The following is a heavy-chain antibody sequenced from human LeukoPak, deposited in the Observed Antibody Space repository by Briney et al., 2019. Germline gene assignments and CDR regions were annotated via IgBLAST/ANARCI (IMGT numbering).Heavy chain of an antibody. CDR3: ARDQVHYDFWSGYYNYNWFDP. Sequence: TGGSLRLSCAASGFTFSSYAMHWVRQAPGKGLEWVAVISYDGSNKYYADSVKGRFTISRDNSKNTLYLQMNSLRAEDTAVYYCARDQVHYDFWSGYYNYNWFDPWGQGTLVTVSS. V-gene: IGHV3-30-3*01. D-gene: IGHD3-3*01. CDR1: GFTFSSYA. J-gene: IGHJ5*02. CDR2: ISYDGSNK.